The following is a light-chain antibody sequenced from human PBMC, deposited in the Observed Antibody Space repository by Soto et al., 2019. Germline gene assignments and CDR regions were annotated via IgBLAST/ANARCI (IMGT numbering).Light chain of an antibody. CDR2: GAS. V-gene: IGKV3-15*01. Sequence: EIQLTQSPSTLSASLGDRATLSCRASQSVSSNLAWYQQKPGQAPRLLIYGASTRATGIPARFSGSGSGTDFTLTISSLQPEDFATYYCQQHNSCGYPFGQGTKLEIK. CDR3: QQHNSCGYP. J-gene: IGKJ2*01. CDR1: QSVSSN.